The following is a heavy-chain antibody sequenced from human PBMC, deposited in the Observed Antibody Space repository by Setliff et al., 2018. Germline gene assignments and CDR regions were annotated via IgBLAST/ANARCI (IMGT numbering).Heavy chain of an antibody. V-gene: IGHV4-39*07. D-gene: IGHD3-3*01. CDR1: GGSISSSSYY. CDR3: ARAQSWSGGPYYFDN. CDR2: IYYSGST. J-gene: IGHJ4*02. Sequence: SETLSLTCTVSGGSISSSSYYWGWIRQPPGKGLEWIGSIYYSGSTYYNPSLKSRVTISVDTSKNQLSLKLNSVTAADTAVYYCARAQSWSGGPYYFDNWGQGTLVTVSS.